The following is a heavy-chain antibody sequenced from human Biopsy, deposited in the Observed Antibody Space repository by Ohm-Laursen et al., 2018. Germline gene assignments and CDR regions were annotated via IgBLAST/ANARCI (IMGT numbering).Heavy chain of an antibody. J-gene: IGHJ4*02. CDR1: GGSFTGHY. V-gene: IGHV4-59*11. CDR2: ISYTGNT. CDR3: ARGTNDFGGLYFPR. D-gene: IGHD4-23*01. Sequence: SETLSLTCTVSGGSFTGHYWSWIRQPPGKGLEWIGNISYTGNTSYNAPLKSRVTISVDTSRNHFSLRLSSLTAADTAVYYCARGTNDFGGLYFPRWGQGTLLTVSS.